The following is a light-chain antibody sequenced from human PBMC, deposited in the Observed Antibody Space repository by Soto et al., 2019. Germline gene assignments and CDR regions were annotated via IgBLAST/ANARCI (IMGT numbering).Light chain of an antibody. CDR3: ATWDDSLNGVL. V-gene: IGLV1-44*01. J-gene: IGLJ2*01. CDR1: SSNIGSNT. Sequence: QSVLTQPPSASGTPGQRVTISCSGSSSNIGSNTVNWYQHLPGTAPKLLMYGNNLRPSGVPHRFSGSWSGTSASLAISGLQSEAEAFYYCATWDDSLNGVLFGGGTKLTVL. CDR2: GNN.